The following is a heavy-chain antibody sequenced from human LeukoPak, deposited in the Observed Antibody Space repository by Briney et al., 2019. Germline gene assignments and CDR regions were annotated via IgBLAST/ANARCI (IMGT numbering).Heavy chain of an antibody. Sequence: GGSLRLSCAVSGFTFSGFWMSWSRQAPGKGLEWVASINSDGSEGYYADVVKGRFTISRDNAKTSLYLQINSLRAEDTAVYYCARSSYSSSSSVWGQGTMVTVSS. CDR2: INSDGSEG. CDR3: ARSSYSSSSSV. D-gene: IGHD6-6*01. J-gene: IGHJ3*01. CDR1: GFTFSGFW. V-gene: IGHV3-7*03.